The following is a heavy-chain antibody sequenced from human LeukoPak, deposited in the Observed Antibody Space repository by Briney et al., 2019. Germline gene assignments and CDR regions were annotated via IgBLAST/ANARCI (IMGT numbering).Heavy chain of an antibody. CDR2: INAGNGNT. CDR3: ARDRGGDYDFDY. CDR1: GYTFTSYA. V-gene: IGHV1-3*01. D-gene: IGHD2-21*02. J-gene: IGHJ4*02. Sequence: GASVKVSCKASGYTFTSYAMHWVRQAPGQRLEWMGWINAGNGNTKYSQKFQGRVTITRDTSASTAYMELSSPRSEDTAVYYCARDRGGDYDFDYWGQGTLVTVSS.